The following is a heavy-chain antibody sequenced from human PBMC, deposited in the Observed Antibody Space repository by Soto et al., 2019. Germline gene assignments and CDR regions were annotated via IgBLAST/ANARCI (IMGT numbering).Heavy chain of an antibody. Sequence: QVQLVESGGGLVKPGGSLRLSCAASGFTFTDYYISWIRQAPGKGLEWLSYISTSGTTISYADSVKGRFTISRDNAKKSVYLPMNGLRVEDTSVYYCARSLLWFGEGGMDVWGQGTTVTVSS. CDR2: ISTSGTTI. CDR1: GFTFTDYY. J-gene: IGHJ6*02. CDR3: ARSLLWFGEGGMDV. V-gene: IGHV3-11*01. D-gene: IGHD3-10*01.